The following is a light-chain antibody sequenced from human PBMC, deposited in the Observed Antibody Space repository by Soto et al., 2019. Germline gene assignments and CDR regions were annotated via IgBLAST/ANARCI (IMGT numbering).Light chain of an antibody. V-gene: IGKV1-39*01. CDR1: QSISSY. CDR2: GAS. Sequence: DILMTQSPSTLSASVGDRVTITCRASQSISSYLNWYQQKPGKAPKFLMYGASSLQSGVPSRFSGSGSGTDFTLTISSLQLEDFATYYCQQSYGSPTFGGGTKVDIK. CDR3: QQSYGSPT. J-gene: IGKJ4*01.